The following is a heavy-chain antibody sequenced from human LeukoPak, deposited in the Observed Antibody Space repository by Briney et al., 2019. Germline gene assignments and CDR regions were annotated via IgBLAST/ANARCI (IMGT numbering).Heavy chain of an antibody. J-gene: IGHJ4*02. D-gene: IGHD6-19*01. V-gene: IGHV1-46*01. CDR1: GGPYSSYA. CDR3: ARDLSSGWYHPHYYFDY. CDR2: INPSGGST. Sequence: GASVKVSCKSSGGPYSSYAISWVRQAPGQGLEWMGIINPSGGSTSYAQKFQGRVTMTRDMSTSTVYMELSSLRSEDTAVYYCARDLSSGWYHPHYYFDYWGQGTLVTVSS.